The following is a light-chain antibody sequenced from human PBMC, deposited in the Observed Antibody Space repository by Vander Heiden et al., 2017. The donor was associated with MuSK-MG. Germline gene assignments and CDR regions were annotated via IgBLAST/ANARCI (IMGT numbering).Light chain of an antibody. CDR1: SSNIGTNY. CDR2: GNK. J-gene: IGLJ2*01. CDR3: AAGDDSRTGPV. Sequence: QSVLTQPPSASGTPGQRVTISCSGSSSNIGTNYDCGYQQLPEAAPNLLVYGNKRRASGVPDRFSGSKSGTSATITISGLLAEEEADYYCAAGDDSRTGPVFGGGTKLTVL. V-gene: IGLV1-47*02.